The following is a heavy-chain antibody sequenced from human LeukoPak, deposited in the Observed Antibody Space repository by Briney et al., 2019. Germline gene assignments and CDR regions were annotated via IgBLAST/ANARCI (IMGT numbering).Heavy chain of an antibody. Sequence: GGSLRLSCAASGFTFSSYWMHWVRQAPGKGLVWVSRINSDGSSTSYADSVRGRFTSSRDNAKNTLYVQMNSLRAEDTAVYYCARGYDSLTGYRFDPWGQGTLVTVSS. V-gene: IGHV3-74*01. J-gene: IGHJ5*02. D-gene: IGHD3-9*01. CDR2: INSDGSST. CDR3: ARGYDSLTGYRFDP. CDR1: GFTFSSYW.